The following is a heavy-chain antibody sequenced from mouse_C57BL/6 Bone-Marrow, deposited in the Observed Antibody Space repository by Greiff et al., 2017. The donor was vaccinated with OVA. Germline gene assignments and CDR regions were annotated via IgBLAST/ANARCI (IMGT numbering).Heavy chain of an antibody. V-gene: IGHV1-52*01. CDR3: ARGDYGSGGGDFAY. J-gene: IGHJ2*01. CDR1: GYTFTSYW. D-gene: IGHD1-1*01. CDR2: IDPSDSET. Sequence: QVQLQQPGAELVRPGSSVKLSCKASGYTFTSYWMHWVKQRPIQGLEWIGNIDPSDSETHYNQKFKDKATLTVDKSSSTAYMQLGSLTSADFAVYFCARGDYGSGGGDFAYWGQGTTHTVSS.